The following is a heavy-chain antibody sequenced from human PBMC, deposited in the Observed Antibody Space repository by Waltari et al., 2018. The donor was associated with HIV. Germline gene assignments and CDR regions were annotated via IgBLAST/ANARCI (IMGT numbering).Heavy chain of an antibody. CDR2: INYSGST. CDR1: GGSFSGYY. Sequence: QVQLQQWGAGLLKPSETLSLTCAVSGGSFSGYYGSWIRQPPGKGLEWIGEINYSGSTKYNPSLKSRVTISLDTSKKQFSLRLRSVTAADTAVYFGARGGDYETTGYYVNWGQGNLVTVSS. J-gene: IGHJ4*02. CDR3: ARGGDYETTGYYVN. D-gene: IGHD3-22*01. V-gene: IGHV4-34*01.